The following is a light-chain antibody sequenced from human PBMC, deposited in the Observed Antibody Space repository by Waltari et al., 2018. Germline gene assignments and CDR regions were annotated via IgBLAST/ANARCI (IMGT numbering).Light chain of an antibody. CDR1: QSVLYTPNNKNY. V-gene: IGKV4-1*01. CDR2: WAS. Sequence: DIVMTQSPDSLAVSLGERATINCKSRQSVLYTPNNKNYLAWYQQKPGQTPKLLIYWASTRESGVPDRFSGSGSGTDFTRTINSLQAEDVAVYDCQQYYNTPFTFAPGTKVEFK. J-gene: IGKJ3*01. CDR3: QQYYNTPFT.